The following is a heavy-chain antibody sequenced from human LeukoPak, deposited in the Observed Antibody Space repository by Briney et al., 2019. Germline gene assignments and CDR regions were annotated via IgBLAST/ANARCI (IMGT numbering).Heavy chain of an antibody. Sequence: ASVKVSCKASGYTFTSYGISWVRQAPGQGLEWMGWISAYNGNTNYAQKLQGRVTMTRNTSISTAYMELSSLRSEDTAVYYCARKIFGVVRYYYYYGMDVWGQGTTVTVSS. V-gene: IGHV1-18*01. CDR3: ARKIFGVVRYYYYYGMDV. CDR1: GYTFTSYG. D-gene: IGHD3-3*01. CDR2: ISAYNGNT. J-gene: IGHJ6*02.